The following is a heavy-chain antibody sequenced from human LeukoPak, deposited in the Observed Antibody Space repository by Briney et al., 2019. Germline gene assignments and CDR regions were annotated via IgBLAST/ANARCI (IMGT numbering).Heavy chain of an antibody. Sequence: SETLSLTCTVSGGSISSYYWSWIRQPPGKGLEWIGYIYYSGSTNYNTSLKSRVTISVDTSKNQFSLKLSSVTAADTAVYYCARPGNYDFWSGYYTGESYYYYYGMDVWGQGTTVTVSS. CDR3: ARPGNYDFWSGYYTGESYYYYYGMDV. D-gene: IGHD3-3*01. J-gene: IGHJ6*02. CDR2: IYYSGST. CDR1: GGSISSYY. V-gene: IGHV4-59*08.